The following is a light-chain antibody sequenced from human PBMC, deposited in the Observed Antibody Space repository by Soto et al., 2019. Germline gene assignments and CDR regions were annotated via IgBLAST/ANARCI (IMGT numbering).Light chain of an antibody. CDR3: QQRSDWPPYT. J-gene: IGKJ2*01. V-gene: IGKV3-11*01. Sequence: EIVLTQSPATLSLSPGERATLSCRASQSVSSYLAWYQQKPGQAPRLLIYDASNRATGIPARFSGSGSGTGVTLTISSLEPEDFAVYYCQQRSDWPPYTCGQGTKLEIK. CDR1: QSVSSY. CDR2: DAS.